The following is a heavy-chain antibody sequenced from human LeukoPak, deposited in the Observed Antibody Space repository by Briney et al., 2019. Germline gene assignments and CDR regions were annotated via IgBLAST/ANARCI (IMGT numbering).Heavy chain of an antibody. D-gene: IGHD3-22*01. Sequence: SETLSLTCTVSGGSISSSSYYWGWIRQPPGKGLEWIGSIYYSGSTYYNPSLKSRVTISVDTSKNQFSLKLSSVTAADTAVYYCARDAGVHYYDSGSDAFDIWGQGTMVTVSS. CDR3: ARDAGVHYYDSGSDAFDI. CDR1: GGSISSSSYY. J-gene: IGHJ3*02. V-gene: IGHV4-39*02. CDR2: IYYSGST.